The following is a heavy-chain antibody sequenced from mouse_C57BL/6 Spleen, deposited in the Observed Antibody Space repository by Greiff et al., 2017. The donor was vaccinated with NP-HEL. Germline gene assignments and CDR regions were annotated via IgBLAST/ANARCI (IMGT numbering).Heavy chain of an antibody. Sequence: EVMLVESEGGLVQPGSSMKLSCTASGFTFSDYYMAWVRQVPEKGLEWVANINYDGSSTYYLDSLKSRFIISRDNAKNILYLQMSSLKSEDTATYYCARDPSYGNYPSWYFDVWGTGTTVTVFS. D-gene: IGHD2-1*01. CDR3: ARDPSYGNYPSWYFDV. V-gene: IGHV5-16*01. J-gene: IGHJ1*03. CDR2: INYDGSST. CDR1: GFTFSDYY.